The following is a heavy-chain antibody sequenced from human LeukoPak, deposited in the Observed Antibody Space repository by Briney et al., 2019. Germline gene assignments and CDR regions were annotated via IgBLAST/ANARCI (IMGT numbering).Heavy chain of an antibody. CDR1: GVSISSSDYY. V-gene: IGHV4-61*08. J-gene: IGHJ5*02. Sequence: SETLSLTCNVSGVSISSSDYYWSWVRQPPGKGLEWIGYIYYSGSTNYNPSLKSRVTISVDTSKNQFSLKLGSVTAADTAVYYCARGLLWFGESEWFDPWGQGTLVTVSS. CDR2: IYYSGST. D-gene: IGHD3-10*01. CDR3: ARGLLWFGESEWFDP.